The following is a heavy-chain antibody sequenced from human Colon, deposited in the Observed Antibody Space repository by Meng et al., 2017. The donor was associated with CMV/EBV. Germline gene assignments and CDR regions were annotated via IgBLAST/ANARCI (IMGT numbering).Heavy chain of an antibody. CDR3: VRSSGWSLFDY. CDR2: IRSDGSAT. J-gene: IGHJ4*02. D-gene: IGHD6-19*01. Sequence: VQQMESGGGAKEPAASVKVSCKTFGYTFSDYYMHWVRQAPGQGLEWMGWIRSDGSATNYAQKFRGRVTMTRDASVSTAYMELSGLTSDDTAVYFCVRSSGWSLFDYWGPGALVTVSS. CDR1: GYTFSDYY. V-gene: IGHV1-2*02.